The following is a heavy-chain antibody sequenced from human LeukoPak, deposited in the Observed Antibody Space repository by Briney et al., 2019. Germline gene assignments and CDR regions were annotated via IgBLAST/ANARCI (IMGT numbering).Heavy chain of an antibody. CDR3: ARDGRPEWELSYYYYGMDV. CDR1: GYTFTSYG. V-gene: IGHV1-18*01. D-gene: IGHD1-26*01. Sequence: ASAKVSCKASGYTFTSYGISWVRQAPGQGLEWMGWISAYNGNTNYAQKLQGRVTMTTDTSTSIAYMELRSLRSDDTAVYYCARDGRPEWELSYYYYGMDVWGQGTTVTVSS. J-gene: IGHJ6*02. CDR2: ISAYNGNT.